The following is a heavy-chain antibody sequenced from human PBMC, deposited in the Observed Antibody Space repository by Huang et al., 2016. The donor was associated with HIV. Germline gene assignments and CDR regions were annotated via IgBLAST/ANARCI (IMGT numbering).Heavy chain of an antibody. CDR2: IYYRRST. D-gene: IGHD3-10*01. Sequence: QLQLQESGPGLVKPSETLSLTCTVSGGSIRSDNYYWGWLRQTPGKGLEWIGSIYYRRSTYYNPSLKGRVTITVDTSKNQFSLKMRSVTAADTAVYYCARLPGSITMIRGVITDPYWGQGTLVTVSS. J-gene: IGHJ4*02. V-gene: IGHV4-39*01. CDR3: ARLPGSITMIRGVITDPY. CDR1: GGSIRSDNYY.